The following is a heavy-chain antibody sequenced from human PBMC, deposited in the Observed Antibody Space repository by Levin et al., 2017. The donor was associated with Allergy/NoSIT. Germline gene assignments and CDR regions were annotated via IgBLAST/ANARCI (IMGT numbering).Heavy chain of an antibody. J-gene: IGHJ4*02. Sequence: GESLKISCAASGFTVSSNYMSWVRQAPGKGLEWVSVIYSGGSTYYADSVKGRFTISRDNSKNTLYLQMNSLRAEDTAVYYCARSPGLIDYWGQGTLVTVSS. CDR3: ARSPGLIDY. V-gene: IGHV3-66*01. CDR2: IYSGGST. CDR1: GFTVSSNY.